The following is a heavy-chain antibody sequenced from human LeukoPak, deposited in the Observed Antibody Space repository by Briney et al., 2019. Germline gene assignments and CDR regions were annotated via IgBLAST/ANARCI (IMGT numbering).Heavy chain of an antibody. D-gene: IGHD3-9*01. J-gene: IGHJ4*02. V-gene: IGHV3-23*01. CDR2: IGDSGSHT. CDR1: GFTFSHYS. CDR3: ATGRRYFDWLLSYYFDY. Sequence: GGSLRLSCVASGFTFSHYSMNWVRQAPGQGLAWVSSIGDSGSHTYYADSVKGRFTISRDNSKNTMYLQMDSLRAEDTAVYYCATGRRYFDWLLSYYFDYWGQGTLVTVSS.